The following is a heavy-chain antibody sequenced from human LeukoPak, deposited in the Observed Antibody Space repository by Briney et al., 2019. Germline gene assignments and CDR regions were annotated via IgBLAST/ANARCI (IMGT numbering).Heavy chain of an antibody. CDR2: INHSGST. CDR1: GGSISSYY. Sequence: SETLSLTCTVSGGSISSYYWSWIRRPPGKGLEWIGEINHSGSTNYNPSLKSRVTISVDTSKNQFSLKLSSVTAADTAVYYCARRDCSGGSCYVNWFDPWGQGTLVTVSS. D-gene: IGHD2-15*01. V-gene: IGHV4-34*01. J-gene: IGHJ5*02. CDR3: ARRDCSGGSCYVNWFDP.